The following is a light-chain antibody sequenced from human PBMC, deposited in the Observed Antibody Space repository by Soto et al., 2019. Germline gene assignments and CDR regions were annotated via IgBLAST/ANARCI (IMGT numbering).Light chain of an antibody. CDR1: QDISNY. CDR3: QQYDHLLT. V-gene: IGKV1-33*01. Sequence: DIQMTQSPSSLSASVGDRVTITCQASQDISNYLHWYQQKPGKAPKLLIYDASNLETGVPSRFNGSGSGTDFTFTISSLQPEDIATYYCQQYDHLLTFGPGTKVDIK. J-gene: IGKJ3*01. CDR2: DAS.